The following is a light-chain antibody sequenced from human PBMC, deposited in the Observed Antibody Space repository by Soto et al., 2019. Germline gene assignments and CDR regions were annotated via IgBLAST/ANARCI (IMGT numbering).Light chain of an antibody. CDR1: QSISSW. J-gene: IGKJ1*01. CDR3: QQYNSYWT. V-gene: IGKV1-5*03. Sequence: DIQMTQSPSTLSASVGDRVTITCRASQSISSWVAWYQQKPGKAPKLLIYKASSLESGVLSRFSGSGSGTEFTLTISSLQPDDFATYYCQQYNSYWTFGQGNKVEIK. CDR2: KAS.